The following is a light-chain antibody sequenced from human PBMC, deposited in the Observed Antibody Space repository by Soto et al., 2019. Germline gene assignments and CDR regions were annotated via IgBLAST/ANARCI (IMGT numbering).Light chain of an antibody. J-gene: IGKJ1*01. CDR3: QHYYTSYTT. CDR2: HAS. Sequence: EIVMTQSPATLSVSPGERATLSYMASQSVSDKLAWYQQKPGQAPRLLIYHASTRATGIPARFSGSGSGTDFTPTISRLEPEDFAVYYCQHYYTSYTTFGQGTKVDIK. CDR1: QSVSDK. V-gene: IGKV3-15*01.